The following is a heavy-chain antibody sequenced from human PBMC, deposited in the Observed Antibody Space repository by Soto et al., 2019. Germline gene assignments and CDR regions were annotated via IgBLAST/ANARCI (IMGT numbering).Heavy chain of an antibody. CDR3: AIADCGGDCYLTAFDY. V-gene: IGHV1-69*02. CDR1: GGTFSSYT. CDR2: IIPNLGIA. D-gene: IGHD2-21*02. Sequence: QVQLVQSGAEVKKPGSSVKVSCKASGGTFSSYTISWVRQAPGQGLEWMGRIIPNLGIANYAQKFQGRVTITADKSTSKAYMELSSLRSEDTAVYYCAIADCGGDCYLTAFDYWGQGTLVTVSS. J-gene: IGHJ4*02.